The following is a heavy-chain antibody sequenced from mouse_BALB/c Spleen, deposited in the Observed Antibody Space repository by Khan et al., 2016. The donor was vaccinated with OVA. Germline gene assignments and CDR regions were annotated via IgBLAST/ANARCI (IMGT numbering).Heavy chain of an antibody. J-gene: IGHJ4*01. Sequence: VQLKESGPGLVKPSQSLSLTCTVTGYSITSDYAWNWIRQFPGNKLEWMGYISYSGSTSYNPSLKSRISITRDTSKNQFFLQLNSVTTEDTATYYCARRGDCYYGAMDYWGQGTSVTVSS. CDR2: ISYSGST. D-gene: IGHD2-3*01. CDR1: GYSITSDYA. CDR3: ARRGDCYYGAMDY. V-gene: IGHV3-2*02.